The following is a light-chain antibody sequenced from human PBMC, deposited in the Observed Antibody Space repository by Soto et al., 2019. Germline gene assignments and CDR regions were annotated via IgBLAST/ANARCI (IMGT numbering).Light chain of an antibody. CDR2: KAS. Sequence: DIQMTQSPSTLSASVGDRVTITCRASQSISSWLAWYQQKPGKAPKLLIYKASSLESGVPSRFSGSGSGTEFTLTISSLQPDDLATYYCQQYNSYSPLTFGGGTKVDIK. J-gene: IGKJ4*01. CDR1: QSISSW. V-gene: IGKV1-5*03. CDR3: QQYNSYSPLT.